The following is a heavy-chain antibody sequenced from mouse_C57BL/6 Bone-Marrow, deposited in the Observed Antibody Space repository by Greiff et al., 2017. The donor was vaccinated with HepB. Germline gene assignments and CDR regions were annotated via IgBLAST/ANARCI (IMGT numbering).Heavy chain of an antibody. Sequence: VQLQQSGPELVKPGASVKISCKASGYTFTDYYMNWVKQSHGKSLEWIGDINPNNGGTSYNQKFKGKATLTVDKSSSTAYMELRSLTSEDSAVYYCARGPGKRAMDYWGQGTSVTVSS. J-gene: IGHJ4*01. CDR1: GYTFTDYY. CDR3: ARGPGKRAMDY. CDR2: INPNNGGT. V-gene: IGHV1-26*01.